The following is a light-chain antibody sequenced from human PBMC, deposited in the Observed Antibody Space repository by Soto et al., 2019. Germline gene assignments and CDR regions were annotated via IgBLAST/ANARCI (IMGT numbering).Light chain of an antibody. CDR2: DAS. J-gene: IGKJ1*01. CDR1: QSVSSSY. CDR3: QQRSHWPRT. Sequence: EIVLTQSPGTLSLSPGERATLSCRASQSVSSSYLAWYQQKPGQAPRLLIYDASSRATGIPARFSGSGSGTDFSLTISSLEPEDFAVYYCQQRSHWPRTFGQGTKVDIK. V-gene: IGKV3D-20*02.